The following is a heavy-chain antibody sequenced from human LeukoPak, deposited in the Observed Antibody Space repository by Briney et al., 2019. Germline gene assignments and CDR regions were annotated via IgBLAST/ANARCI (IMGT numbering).Heavy chain of an antibody. V-gene: IGHV1-2*02. J-gene: IGHJ5*02. D-gene: IGHD3-3*01. Sequence: GASVKVSCKASGYTFTGYYMHWVRQAPGQGLEWMGWINPNSGGTNYAQKFQGRVTMTRDTSISTAYMELRSLRSDDTAVYYCARDLFPNTIFAGFNWFDPWGQGTLVTVSS. CDR2: INPNSGGT. CDR3: ARDLFPNTIFAGFNWFDP. CDR1: GYTFTGYY.